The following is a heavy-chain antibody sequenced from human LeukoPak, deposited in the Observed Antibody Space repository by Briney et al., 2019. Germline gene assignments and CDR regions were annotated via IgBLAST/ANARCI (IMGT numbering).Heavy chain of an antibody. CDR1: NGSFSGYY. CDR3: ARKEGGQLVNTRRWFDP. J-gene: IGHJ5*02. D-gene: IGHD6-13*01. CDR2: INHSGST. V-gene: IGHV4-34*01. Sequence: SETLSLTCAVYNGSFSGYYWSWIRQPPGKGLEWIGEINHSGSTHYNPSHKSRVTISVDTSKKQLSLKVRSVNAADTAVYYCARKEGGQLVNTRRWFDPWGQGTLVTVSS.